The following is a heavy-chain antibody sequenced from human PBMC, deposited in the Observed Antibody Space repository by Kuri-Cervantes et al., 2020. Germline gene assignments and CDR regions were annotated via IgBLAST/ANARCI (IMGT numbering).Heavy chain of an antibody. CDR2: IWFDGTNK. CDR1: GFRFSSYG. J-gene: IGHJ4*02. Sequence: GESLKISCAASGFRFSSYGMNWVRQAPGKALEWVAIIWFDGTNKYYGDSVKGRFTISRDNSKNTLFLQMDSLGAEDTALYYCTKERKDDYSNFRGVGDWGQGTLVTVSS. CDR3: TKERKDDYSNFRGVGD. D-gene: IGHD4-11*01. V-gene: IGHV3-30*02.